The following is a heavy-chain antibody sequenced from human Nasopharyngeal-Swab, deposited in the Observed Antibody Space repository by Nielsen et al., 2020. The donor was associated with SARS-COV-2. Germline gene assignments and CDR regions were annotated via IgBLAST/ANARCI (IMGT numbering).Heavy chain of an antibody. CDR1: GYTFTSYY. CDR2: INPSGGST. J-gene: IGHJ4*02. CDR3: ATEIGSGWYDY. D-gene: IGHD6-19*01. Sequence: ASVKVSCKASGYTFTSYYMHWVRQAPGQGLEWMGIINPSGGSTSYAQKFQGRVTMTEDTSTDTAYMELSSLRSEDTAVYYCATEIGSGWYDYWGQGTLVTVSS. V-gene: IGHV1-46*01.